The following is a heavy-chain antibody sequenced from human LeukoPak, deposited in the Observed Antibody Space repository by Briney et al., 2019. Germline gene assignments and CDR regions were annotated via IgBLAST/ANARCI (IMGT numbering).Heavy chain of an antibody. Sequence: PGGSLRLSCAASGFTFVTFAMGWVRQAPGKGLEWVSTISGSGGGTYYAGSVKGRFTISRDNSKNTLYLQMNSLRAEDTAVYYCAKHKGAGSRYSYSMDVWGKGATVTVSS. D-gene: IGHD6-13*01. CDR1: GFTFVTFA. CDR3: AKHKGAGSRYSYSMDV. CDR2: ISGSGGGT. V-gene: IGHV3-23*01. J-gene: IGHJ6*03.